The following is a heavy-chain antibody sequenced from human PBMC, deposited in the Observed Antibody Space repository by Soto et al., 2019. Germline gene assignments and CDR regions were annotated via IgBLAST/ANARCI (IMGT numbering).Heavy chain of an antibody. Sequence: SVKVSCKASGGTFSSYAISWVRQAPGQGLEWMGGIIPIFGTANYAQKFQGRVTITADESTSTAYMELSSLRSEDTAVYYCARGVGSGSYYNQYNWFDPWGQGTRVTVAS. CDR1: GGTFSSYA. V-gene: IGHV1-69*13. CDR3: ARGVGSGSYYNQYNWFDP. D-gene: IGHD3-10*01. CDR2: IIPIFGTA. J-gene: IGHJ5*02.